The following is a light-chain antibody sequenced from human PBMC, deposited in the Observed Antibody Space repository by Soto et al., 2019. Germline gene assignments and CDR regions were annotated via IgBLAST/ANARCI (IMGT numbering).Light chain of an antibody. CDR1: SSNIGAGYD. CDR3: QSYDSSLSGYV. V-gene: IGLV1-40*01. J-gene: IGLJ1*01. Sequence: QSVLTQPPSVSGAPGQRVTISCTGSSSNIGAGYDVHWYQQLPGTAPKLLIYGNSNRPSGVPDRFSGSKSGTSAYLAITGLQAEDEADYYCQSYDSSLSGYVFGTGTKLTV. CDR2: GNS.